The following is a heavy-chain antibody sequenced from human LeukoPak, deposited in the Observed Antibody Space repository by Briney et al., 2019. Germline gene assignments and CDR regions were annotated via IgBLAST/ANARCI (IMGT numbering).Heavy chain of an antibody. Sequence: GGSLRLSCAASGFTFSNYGMHWVRQAPGKGLEWVSLISGDGVSTFYADSVKGRFSISRDNSKNSLYLEMTSLRTEDAAMYYCAKESGKFDYWGQGTLVAVSS. CDR3: AKESGKFDY. CDR1: GFTFSNYG. J-gene: IGHJ4*02. CDR2: ISGDGVST. V-gene: IGHV3-43*02.